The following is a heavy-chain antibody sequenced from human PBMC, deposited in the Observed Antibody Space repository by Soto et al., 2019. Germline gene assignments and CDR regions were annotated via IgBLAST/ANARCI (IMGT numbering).Heavy chain of an antibody. D-gene: IGHD3-10*01. CDR2: IIPIFGTA. J-gene: IGHJ4*02. V-gene: IGHV1-69*06. Sequence: QVQLVQSGAEVKKPGSSVKVSCKASGGTFSSYAISWVRQAPGQGLEWMGGIIPIFGTANYAQKFQGRVTITADKCPSTAYLELSSLRSEYTAVYYCALGVYGSGKEYWGQGTLVTVSS. CDR3: ALGVYGSGKEY. CDR1: GGTFSSYA.